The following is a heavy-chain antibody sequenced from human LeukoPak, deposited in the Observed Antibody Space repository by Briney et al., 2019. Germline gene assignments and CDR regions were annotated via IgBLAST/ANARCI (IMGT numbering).Heavy chain of an antibody. CDR2: ISYDGSTV. CDR1: GFTFNTYG. D-gene: IGHD4-17*01. J-gene: IGHJ4*02. V-gene: IGHV3-30*18. Sequence: GGSLRLSCAVSGFTFNTYGIHWVRQAPGKGLDWVALISYDGSTVYYADSVKGRFTISRDNTKNTLFLQMNSLRAEDTAVYYCAKGYPPMTTVTLHFDYWGQGTLVTVSS. CDR3: AKGYPPMTTVTLHFDY.